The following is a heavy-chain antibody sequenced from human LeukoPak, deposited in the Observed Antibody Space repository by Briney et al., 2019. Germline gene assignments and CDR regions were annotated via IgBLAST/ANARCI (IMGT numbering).Heavy chain of an antibody. CDR3: ARETGSAVGSTDFDY. CDR1: GYTFTSYA. J-gene: IGHJ4*02. V-gene: IGHV1-3*01. Sequence: ASVKVSCKASGYTFTSYAMHWVRQAPGQRLGWMGWINAGNGNTKYSQKFQGRVTITRDTSASTAYMELSSLRSEDTAVYYCARETGSAVGSTDFDYWGQGTLVTVSS. CDR2: INAGNGNT. D-gene: IGHD4-17*01.